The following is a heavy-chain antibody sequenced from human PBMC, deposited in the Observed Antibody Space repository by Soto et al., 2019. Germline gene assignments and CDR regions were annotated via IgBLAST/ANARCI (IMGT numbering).Heavy chain of an antibody. D-gene: IGHD6-13*01. Sequence: GGSLRLSCAASGFSFSIYAMHWVRQAPGKGLEWVAVISYDGSSEYYADSVKGRFTISRDNSKNTLFLQMNGLRAEDTAVYYCARGDSIAAGRNSRHAFDIWGQGTMVTVSS. J-gene: IGHJ3*02. CDR2: ISYDGSSE. CDR1: GFSFSIYA. CDR3: ARGDSIAAGRNSRHAFDI. V-gene: IGHV3-30-3*01.